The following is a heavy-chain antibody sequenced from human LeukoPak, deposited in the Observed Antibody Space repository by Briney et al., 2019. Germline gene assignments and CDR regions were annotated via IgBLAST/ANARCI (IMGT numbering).Heavy chain of an antibody. CDR3: ARDATMVRGVMYNWFDP. D-gene: IGHD3-10*01. Sequence: ASVKVSCKASGYTFTSYGISWVRQAPGQGLEWMGWISTYNGNTNYAQKLQGRVTMTTDTSTSTAYMELRSLRSDDTAVYYCARDATMVRGVMYNWFDPWGQGTLVTVSS. CDR1: GYTFTSYG. J-gene: IGHJ5*02. CDR2: ISTYNGNT. V-gene: IGHV1-18*01.